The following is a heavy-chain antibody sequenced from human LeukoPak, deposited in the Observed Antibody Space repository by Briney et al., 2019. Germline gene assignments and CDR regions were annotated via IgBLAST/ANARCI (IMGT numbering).Heavy chain of an antibody. V-gene: IGHV3-20*04. J-gene: IGHJ5*02. D-gene: IGHD6-13*01. CDR2: INWNGGST. CDR1: GFTFDDYG. CDR3: ARDPPIAAAGTSGGWFDP. Sequence: GGSLRLSCAASGFTFDDYGMSWVRQAPGKGLEWVSGINWNGGSTGYADSVKGRFTISRDNAKNSLYLQMNSLRAEDTAVYYCARDPPIAAAGTSGGWFDPWGQGTLVTVSS.